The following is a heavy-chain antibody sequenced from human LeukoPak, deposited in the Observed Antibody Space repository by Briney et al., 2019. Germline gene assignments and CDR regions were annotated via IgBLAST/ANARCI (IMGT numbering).Heavy chain of an antibody. CDR1: GFTFSSYA. CDR2: ISGSGGST. J-gene: IGHJ4*02. D-gene: IGHD4-17*01. Sequence: PGGSLRLSCAASGFTFSSYAMSWVRQAPGKGLEWVSAISGSGGSTYYADSVKGRFTISTDNSKNTLYLQMNSLRAEDTAVYYCALLTTGPYGDFDYWGQGTLVTVSS. CDR3: ALLTTGPYGDFDY. V-gene: IGHV3-23*01.